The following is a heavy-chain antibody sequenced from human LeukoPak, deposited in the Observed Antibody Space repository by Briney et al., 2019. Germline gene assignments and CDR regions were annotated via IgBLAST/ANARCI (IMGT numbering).Heavy chain of an antibody. J-gene: IGHJ4*02. CDR1: GFTFSSYA. D-gene: IGHD1-26*01. CDR3: TSAYYAHDY. Sequence: PGRSLRLSCAASGFTFSSYAMHWVRQAPGKGLEWVGRIKSKTDGGTTDYAAPVKDRFTISRDDAKNTLYLQINSLKTEDTALYYCTSAYYAHDYWGQGTLVTVSS. CDR2: IKSKTDGGTT. V-gene: IGHV3-15*01.